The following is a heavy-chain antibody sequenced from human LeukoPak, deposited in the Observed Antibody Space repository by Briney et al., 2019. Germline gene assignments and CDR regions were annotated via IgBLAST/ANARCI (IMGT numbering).Heavy chain of an antibody. CDR3: AKDEIVVVPARFDY. D-gene: IGHD2-2*01. Sequence: PGGSLRLSCAASGFTFSSYAMSWVRQAPGKGLEWVPAISGSGGSTYYADAVKDRFTISRDNSKNTLYLQMNSLRAEDTAVYYCAKDEIVVVPARFDYWGQGTLVTVSS. CDR2: ISGSGGST. CDR1: GFTFSSYA. J-gene: IGHJ4*02. V-gene: IGHV3-23*01.